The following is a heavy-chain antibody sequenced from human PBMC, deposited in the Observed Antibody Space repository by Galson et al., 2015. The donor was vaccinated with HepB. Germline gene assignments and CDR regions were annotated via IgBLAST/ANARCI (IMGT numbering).Heavy chain of an antibody. Sequence: SLRLSCAASGFTFSSYSMNWVRQAPGKGLEWVSYISSSSSTIYYADSVKGRFTISRDNAKNSLYLQMNSLRAEDTAVYYCASGGGSYYGYWGQGTLVTVSS. D-gene: IGHD1-26*01. J-gene: IGHJ4*02. CDR3: ASGGGSYYGY. CDR1: GFTFSSYS. CDR2: ISSSSSTI. V-gene: IGHV3-48*01.